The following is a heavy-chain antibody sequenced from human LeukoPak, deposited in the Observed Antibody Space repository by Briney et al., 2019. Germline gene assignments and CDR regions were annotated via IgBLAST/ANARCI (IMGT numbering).Heavy chain of an antibody. Sequence: GGSLRLSCAASGFTFSSYWMHWVRQAPGKGLVWVSRINSDGSSTTYADSVKGRFTISRDNSKNTVYLQMNSLRAEDTAVYYCARDPPDYGDYLSPGYWGQGTLVTVSS. D-gene: IGHD4-17*01. CDR3: ARDPPDYGDYLSPGY. J-gene: IGHJ4*02. CDR1: GFTFSSYW. V-gene: IGHV3-74*01. CDR2: INSDGSST.